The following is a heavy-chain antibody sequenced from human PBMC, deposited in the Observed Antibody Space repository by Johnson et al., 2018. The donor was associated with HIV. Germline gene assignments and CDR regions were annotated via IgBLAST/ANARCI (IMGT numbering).Heavy chain of an antibody. J-gene: IGHJ3*02. D-gene: IGHD1-26*01. CDR3: AKGRSIEWEVRSAFDI. CDR2: ISWNSDTI. Sequence: LVESWGGLVQPGTSLRLSCAAPGFTFNDYTMHWVRQAPGKGLEWVSGISWNSDTIVYADSVKGRFTISRDNAKNSLYLQMNSLRTEDTALYYCAKGRSIEWEVRSAFDIWGQGTRVTVSS. V-gene: IGHV3-9*01. CDR1: GFTFNDYT.